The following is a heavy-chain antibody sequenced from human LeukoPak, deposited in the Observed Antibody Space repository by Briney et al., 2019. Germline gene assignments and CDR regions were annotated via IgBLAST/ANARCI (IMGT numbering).Heavy chain of an antibody. CDR2: IWYDGSNK. D-gene: IGHD6-13*01. CDR1: GFTFSSYG. J-gene: IGHJ6*03. CDR3: ARETSIAAAGTPLDYYYYYMDV. V-gene: IGHV3-33*01. Sequence: GGSLRLSCAASGFTFSSYGMHWVRQAPGNGLEWVAVIWYDGSNKCYADSVKGRFTISRDNSKNTLYLQMNSLRAEDTAVYYCARETSIAAAGTPLDYYYYYMDVWGKGTTVTVSS.